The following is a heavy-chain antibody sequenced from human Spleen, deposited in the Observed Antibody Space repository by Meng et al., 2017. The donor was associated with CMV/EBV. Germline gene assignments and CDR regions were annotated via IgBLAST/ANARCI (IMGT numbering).Heavy chain of an antibody. Sequence: SCAASGGSVGRFAMHWVRQAPGKGLEWGAVILDDGGNAYYADSVKGRFTNARDNPNNTVYLQLNSLRPEDTAIYYCARDNWSDYWGPGTLVTVSS. V-gene: IGHV3-30*04. J-gene: IGHJ4*02. D-gene: IGHD3-3*01. CDR3: ARDNWSDY. CDR2: ILDDGGNA. CDR1: GGSVGRFA.